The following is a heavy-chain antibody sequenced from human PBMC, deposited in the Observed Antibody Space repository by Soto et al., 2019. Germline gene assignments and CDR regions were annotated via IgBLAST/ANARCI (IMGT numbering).Heavy chain of an antibody. CDR2: IYHSGST. CDR1: GGSISSSNW. V-gene: IGHV4-4*02. D-gene: IGHD3-10*01. CDR3: ARDGYGSGKNYYYYGMDV. J-gene: IGHJ6*02. Sequence: SETLSLTCAVSGGSISSSNWWSWVRQPPGKGLEWIGEIYHSGSTNYNPSLKSRVTISVDKSKNQFSLKLSSVTAADTAVYYCARDGYGSGKNYYYYGMDVWGQGTTVTVSS.